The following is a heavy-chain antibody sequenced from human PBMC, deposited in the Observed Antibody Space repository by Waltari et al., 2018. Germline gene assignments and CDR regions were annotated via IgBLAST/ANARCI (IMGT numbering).Heavy chain of an antibody. J-gene: IGHJ6*03. CDR1: GYTFTSYG. Sequence: QVQLVQSGAEVKKPGASVKVSCKASGYTFTSYGISWVRQAPGQGLEWMGWISAYNGNTNYATKLQGRVSMTTDTATSTAYMELRSLRSDDTAVYYCARVVAATGDYYYYYYMDVWGKGTTVTVSS. D-gene: IGHD2-15*01. CDR3: ARVVAATGDYYYYYYMDV. V-gene: IGHV1-18*01. CDR2: ISAYNGNT.